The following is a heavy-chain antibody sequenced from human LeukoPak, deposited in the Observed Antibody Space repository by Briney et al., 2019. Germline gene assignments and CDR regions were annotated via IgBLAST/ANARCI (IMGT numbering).Heavy chain of an antibody. CDR1: GFTFSSYA. CDR2: ISTSSTYI. V-gene: IGHV3-21*01. D-gene: IGHD1-26*01. CDR3: ARDASGSSIGLIDF. Sequence: GGSLRLSCAASGFTFSSYAMGWVRQAPGKGLEWVSYISTSSTYIYYADSVMGRFTISRDNAKNSLYLHMSSLRAEDTAVYYCARDASGSSIGLIDFWGQGTLVTVSS. J-gene: IGHJ4*02.